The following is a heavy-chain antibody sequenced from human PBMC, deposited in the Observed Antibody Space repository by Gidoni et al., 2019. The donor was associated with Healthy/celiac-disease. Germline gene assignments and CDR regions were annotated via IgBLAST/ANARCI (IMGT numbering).Heavy chain of an antibody. D-gene: IGHD6-19*01. CDR1: GFTLSSYA. CDR2: ISYDGSNK. CDR3: ARVEADYSSGWSPNSQNLYYYYYGMDV. J-gene: IGHJ6*02. V-gene: IGHV3-30-3*01. Sequence: VESGGGVVQPGRSLRLSCAASGFTLSSYAMHWVRQAPGKGLEWVAVISYDGSNKYYADSVKGRFTISRDNSKNTLYLQMNSLRAEDTAVYYCARVEADYSSGWSPNSQNLYYYYYGMDVWGQGTTVTVSS.